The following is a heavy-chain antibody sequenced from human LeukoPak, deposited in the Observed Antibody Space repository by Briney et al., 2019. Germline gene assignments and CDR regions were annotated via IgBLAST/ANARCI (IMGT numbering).Heavy chain of an antibody. CDR1: GFTFSNAW. V-gene: IGHV3-74*03. CDR3: ARGAYYTSGSYYDNWFDP. J-gene: IGHJ5*02. Sequence: PGGSLRLSCAASGFTFSNAWMSWVRQAPGMGLVWVSRVNSDGSSTTYADSVKGRFTVSRDDAKNTLYLQMNSLRVEDTAVYYCARGAYYTSGSYYDNWFDPWGQGTLVTVSS. CDR2: VNSDGSST. D-gene: IGHD3-10*01.